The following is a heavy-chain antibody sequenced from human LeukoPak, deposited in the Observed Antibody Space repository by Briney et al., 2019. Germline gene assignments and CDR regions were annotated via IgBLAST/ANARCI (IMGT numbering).Heavy chain of an antibody. Sequence: GGSLRLSCAASGFTFSRYAMSWVRRAPGKGLEWVSAISGSGGSTYYADSVKGRFTISRDNSKNTLYLQMNSLRAEDTAVYYCAKCFGLWFGELFSFDYWGQGTLVTVSS. V-gene: IGHV3-23*01. J-gene: IGHJ4*02. CDR3: AKCFGLWFGELFSFDY. CDR1: GFTFSRYA. CDR2: ISGSGGST. D-gene: IGHD3-10*01.